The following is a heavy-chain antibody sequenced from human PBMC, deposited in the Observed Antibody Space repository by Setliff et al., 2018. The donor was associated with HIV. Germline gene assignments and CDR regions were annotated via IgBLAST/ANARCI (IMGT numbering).Heavy chain of an antibody. V-gene: IGHV1-2*02. CDR2: INPNSGDS. J-gene: IGHJ4*02. CDR1: GYTFIDYF. D-gene: IGHD3-10*01. Sequence: KASGYTFIDYFIHWVRQAPGQGLEWMAYINPNSGDSKTAQKFQGRVTVTRDTSIATAYMELSSLTSGDTAVYHCARDYFPHSRRNFGSGDYFHFWGQGSRVTVSS. CDR3: ARDYFPHSRRNFGSGDYFHF.